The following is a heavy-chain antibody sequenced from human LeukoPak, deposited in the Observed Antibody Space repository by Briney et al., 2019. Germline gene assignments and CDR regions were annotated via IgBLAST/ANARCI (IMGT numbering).Heavy chain of an antibody. V-gene: IGHV3-13*01. CDR1: GFTFSSYD. CDR3: ARGGTYYYDSSGYSAFDY. Sequence: GGSLRLSCAASGFTFSSYDMHWVRQATGKGLERVSAIGTAGDTYYPGSVKGRFTISRENAKNSLYLQMNSLRAGDTAVYYCARGGTYYYDSSGYSAFDYWGQGTLVTVSS. CDR2: IGTAGDT. J-gene: IGHJ4*02. D-gene: IGHD3-22*01.